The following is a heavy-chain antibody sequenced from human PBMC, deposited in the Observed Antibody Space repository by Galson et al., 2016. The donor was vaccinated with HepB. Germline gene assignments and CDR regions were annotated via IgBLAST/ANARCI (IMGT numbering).Heavy chain of an antibody. Sequence: SLRLSCAASGFTFSSFWMHWVRQTPGKGLVWVSHINRDGTYTEYADSVRGRFTISRENARNNLYLQMDSLRAEDTALYYCVRDLYGRDDFWGQGTLVTVSS. D-gene: IGHD2/OR15-2a*01. V-gene: IGHV3-74*01. CDR3: VRDLYGRDDF. CDR2: INRDGTYT. J-gene: IGHJ4*02. CDR1: GFTFSSFW.